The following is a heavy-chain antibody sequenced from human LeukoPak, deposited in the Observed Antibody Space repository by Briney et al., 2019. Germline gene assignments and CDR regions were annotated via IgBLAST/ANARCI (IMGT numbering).Heavy chain of an antibody. D-gene: IGHD3-10*01. V-gene: IGHV4-59*01. Sequence: SETLSLTCTVSGGSISSNYWSWIRQPPGKGLEWIGYIYYSGSTNYNPSLKSRVTISVDTSKNQFSLKLSSVTPADTAVYYCARGGYYGSGNDFRFDPWGQGTLVTVSS. CDR1: GGSISSNY. CDR2: IYYSGST. CDR3: ARGGYYGSGNDFRFDP. J-gene: IGHJ5*02.